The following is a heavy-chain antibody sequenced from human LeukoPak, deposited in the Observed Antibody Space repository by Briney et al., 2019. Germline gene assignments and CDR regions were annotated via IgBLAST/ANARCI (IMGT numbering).Heavy chain of an antibody. CDR2: IYWNSGTI. CDR1: GFTVSSNY. CDR3: VKELKQWLGAIDY. J-gene: IGHJ4*02. V-gene: IGHV3-9*01. D-gene: IGHD6-19*01. Sequence: PGGSLRLSCAASGFTVSSNYMSWVRQAPGKGLEWVSGIYWNSGTIAYADSVKGRFTISRDNAKNSLYLQMNSLRAEDTALYYCVKELKQWLGAIDYWGQGTRVTVSS.